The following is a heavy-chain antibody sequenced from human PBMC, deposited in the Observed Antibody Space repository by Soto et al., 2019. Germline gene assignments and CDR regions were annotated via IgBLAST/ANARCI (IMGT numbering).Heavy chain of an antibody. CDR1: GFTFSSYA. D-gene: IGHD4-17*01. J-gene: IGHJ6*02. CDR2: ISYDGSNK. Sequence: QVQLVESGGGVVQPGRSLRLSCAASGFTFSSYAMHWVRQAPGKGLEWVAVISYDGSNKYYADSVKGRFTISRDNSKNTLYLQMNSLRAEDTAVYYCARVSATVMRYGMDVWGQGTTVTVSS. CDR3: ARVSATVMRYGMDV. V-gene: IGHV3-30-3*01.